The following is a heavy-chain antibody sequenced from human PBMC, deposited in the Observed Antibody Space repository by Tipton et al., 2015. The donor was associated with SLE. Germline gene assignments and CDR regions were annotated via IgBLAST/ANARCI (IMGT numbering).Heavy chain of an antibody. D-gene: IGHD5-18*01. CDR1: GFTFSYYW. Sequence: SLRLSCAASGFTFSYYWMHWVRQAPGKGLEGVSFIRSKAYGGTTEYAASVKGRFTISRDDSKSIAYLQMNSLKTEDTAVYYCTRGWIRMRIDAFDIWGQGTMVTVSS. J-gene: IGHJ3*02. CDR2: IRSKAYGGTT. V-gene: IGHV3-49*04. CDR3: TRGWIRMRIDAFDI.